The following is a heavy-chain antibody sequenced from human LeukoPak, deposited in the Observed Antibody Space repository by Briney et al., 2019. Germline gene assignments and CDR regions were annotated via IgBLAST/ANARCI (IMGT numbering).Heavy chain of an antibody. CDR2: IYSGGST. V-gene: IGHV3-66*01. CDR1: GFTVSSNY. D-gene: IGHD6-13*01. J-gene: IGHJ3*02. CDR3: ARASIAAAGTLAFDI. Sequence: PGGSLRLSCAASGFTVSSNYMSWARQAPGKGLEWGSVIYSGGSTYYADSVKGRFTISRDNSNNTLYLQMNSLRAEDTAVYYCARASIAAAGTLAFDIWGQGTMVTVSS.